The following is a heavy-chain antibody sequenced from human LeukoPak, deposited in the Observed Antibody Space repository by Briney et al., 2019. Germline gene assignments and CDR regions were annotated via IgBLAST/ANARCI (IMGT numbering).Heavy chain of an antibody. Sequence: GGSLRLSCTPSGFTINSEYMSWFRQAPGKGLEWVSLIYSGGSTYYADSVKDRFTISRDNSKNTLYLQMNSLKTEDTAVYYCTRTSDILTGYTPREAYYYYYHMDVWGKGTTVTISS. CDR1: GFTINSEY. J-gene: IGHJ6*03. CDR3: TRTSDILTGYTPREAYYYYYHMDV. CDR2: IYSGGST. V-gene: IGHV3-66*01. D-gene: IGHD3-9*01.